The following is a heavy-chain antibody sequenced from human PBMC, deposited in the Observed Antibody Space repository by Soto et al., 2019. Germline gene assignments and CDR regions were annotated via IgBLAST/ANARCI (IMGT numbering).Heavy chain of an antibody. Sequence: SETLSLTCTVSGGSISSDDYYWNWIRQPPGKGLEGIGYIYHSGSTHYNPSLKSRVTISVDTSKNQFSLKLSSVTAADTAVYYCARDPRITIFGMITPCGMDVWGQGATVTVSS. D-gene: IGHD3-3*01. CDR1: GGSISSDDYY. CDR3: ARDPRITIFGMITPCGMDV. V-gene: IGHV4-30-4*01. J-gene: IGHJ6*02. CDR2: IYHSGST.